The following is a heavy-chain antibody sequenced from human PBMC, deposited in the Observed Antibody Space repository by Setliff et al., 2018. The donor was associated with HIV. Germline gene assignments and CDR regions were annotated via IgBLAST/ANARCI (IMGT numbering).Heavy chain of an antibody. CDR2: ISYDGINK. CDR3: ARDGPISSGWVVYYYYMDV. D-gene: IGHD6-19*01. Sequence: PGGSLRLSCAVSGFIFNGYGMHWVRQAPGKGLEWVAVISYDGINKYYADSVKGRFTISRDNSKNTLYLQMNSLRADDTAVYYCARDGPISSGWVVYYYYMDVWGKGTTVTVSS. CDR1: GFIFNGYG. J-gene: IGHJ6*03. V-gene: IGHV3-30*03.